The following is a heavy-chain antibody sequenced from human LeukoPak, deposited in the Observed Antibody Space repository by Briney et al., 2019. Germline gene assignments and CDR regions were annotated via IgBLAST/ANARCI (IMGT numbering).Heavy chain of an antibody. CDR1: GGSISSSSYY. V-gene: IGHV4-39*07. Sequence: SETLSLTCTVSGGSISSSSYYWGWIRQPPGKGLEWIGSIYYSGSTYYNPSLKSRVTISVDTSKNQFSLKLSSVTAADTAVYYCARVWSGSYTYEVDYWGQGTLVTVSS. CDR3: ARVWSGSYTYEVDY. D-gene: IGHD1-26*01. J-gene: IGHJ4*02. CDR2: IYYSGST.